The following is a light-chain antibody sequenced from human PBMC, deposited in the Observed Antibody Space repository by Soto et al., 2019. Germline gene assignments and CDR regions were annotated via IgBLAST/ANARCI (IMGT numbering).Light chain of an antibody. V-gene: IGLV1-47*02. CDR2: SNN. Sequence: QSVLTQPPSASGTPGQRVTISCSGRSANIGNNYVCWYQQLPGTAPKLLIYSNNQRPSGVPDRFPGSKSGTSASLAISGLRSEDEADYYCVSWDDSLSGLVFGTGTKLTVL. CDR1: SANIGNNY. CDR3: VSWDDSLSGLV. J-gene: IGLJ1*01.